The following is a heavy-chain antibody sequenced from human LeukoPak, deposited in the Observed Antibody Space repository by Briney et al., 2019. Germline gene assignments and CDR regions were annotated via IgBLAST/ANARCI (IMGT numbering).Heavy chain of an antibody. D-gene: IGHD3-10*01. CDR1: GFTVSSNY. CDR3: AREYGWFGERHTGAFDI. CDR2: IYSGGST. J-gene: IGHJ3*02. V-gene: IGHV3-53*01. Sequence: GGSLRLSCAASGFTVSSNYMNWVRQAPGKGLEWVSVIYSGGSTNYADSVKGRFTISRDNSKNTVYLQMNSLRAEDTAVYYCAREYGWFGERHTGAFDIWGQGTMVTVSS.